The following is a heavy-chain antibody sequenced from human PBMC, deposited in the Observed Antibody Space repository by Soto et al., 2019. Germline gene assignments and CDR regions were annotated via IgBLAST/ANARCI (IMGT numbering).Heavy chain of an antibody. CDR3: AKATLRVVHPLVFAY. CDR1: GFTFSSYA. Sequence: PGGSLRLSCEASGFTFSSYAMNWVRQAPGKGLEWISVISGSGGATYFADSVKGRFVISRDNSKNTLYLQMNSLRAEDTAIYYCAKATLRVVHPLVFAYWGQGSLVTVSS. V-gene: IGHV3-23*01. D-gene: IGHD3-3*01. J-gene: IGHJ4*02. CDR2: ISGSGGAT.